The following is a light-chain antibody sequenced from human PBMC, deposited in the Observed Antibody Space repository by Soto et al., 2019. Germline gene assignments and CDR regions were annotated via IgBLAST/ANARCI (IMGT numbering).Light chain of an antibody. CDR2: DAS. V-gene: IGKV1-5*01. J-gene: IGKJ4*01. CDR3: QQYSSRLLT. CDR1: EIISTW. Sequence: DIQMTQSPSTLSASVGDRVTITCRANEIISTWLAWYQQKPGKAPKLLISDASRLQSGVPSRFSGSGSGTAFTLTISSLQPDDFATYCGQQYSSRLLTFGGGTKVEIK.